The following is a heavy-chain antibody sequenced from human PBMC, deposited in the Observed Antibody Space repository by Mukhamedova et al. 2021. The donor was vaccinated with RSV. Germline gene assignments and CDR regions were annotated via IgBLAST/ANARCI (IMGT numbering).Heavy chain of an antibody. V-gene: IGHV1-18*01. CDR2: ISAYNGNT. D-gene: IGHD5-18*01. Sequence: GWISAYNGNTNYAQKLQGRVTMTTDTSTSTAYMELRSLRSDDTAVYYCATDGYSYGPYYYYGMDVWGQGTTVTVSS. CDR3: ATDGYSYGPYYYYGMDV. J-gene: IGHJ6*02.